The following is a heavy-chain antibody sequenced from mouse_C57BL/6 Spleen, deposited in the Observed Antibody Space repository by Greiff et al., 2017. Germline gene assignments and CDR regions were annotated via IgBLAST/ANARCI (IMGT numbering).Heavy chain of an antibody. D-gene: IGHD2-4*01. CDR1: GYTFTSYW. CDR3: ARSPLYYDYDVDAMDY. J-gene: IGHJ4*01. Sequence: QVQLKQPGAELVKPGASVKLSCKASGYTFTSYWMHWVKQRPGQGLEWIGMIHPNSGSTNYNEKFKSKATLTVDKSSSTAYMQLSSLTSEDSAVYYCARSPLYYDYDVDAMDYWGQGTSVTVSS. V-gene: IGHV1-64*01. CDR2: IHPNSGST.